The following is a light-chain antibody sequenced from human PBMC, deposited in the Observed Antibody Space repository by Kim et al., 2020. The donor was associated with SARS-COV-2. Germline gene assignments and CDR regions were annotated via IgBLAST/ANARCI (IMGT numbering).Light chain of an antibody. J-gene: IGLJ3*02. V-gene: IGLV3-19*01. CDR2: GKN. CDR3: NSPDSSGNHLV. Sequence: SSELTQDPAVSVALGQTVRITCQGDSLRSYYASWYQQKPGQAPVLVIYGKNNRPSGIPDRFSGSSSGNTASLTLTGAQAEDEADYYCNSPDSSGNHLVFG. CDR1: SLRSYY.